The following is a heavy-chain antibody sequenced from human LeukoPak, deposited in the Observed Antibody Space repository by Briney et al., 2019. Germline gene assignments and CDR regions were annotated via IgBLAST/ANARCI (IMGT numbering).Heavy chain of an antibody. CDR1: GFTFSSYS. Sequence: GGSLRLSCAASGFTFSSYSMNWIRQAPGKGLEWVSYISSSSSTIYYADSVKGRFTISRDNAKNSLYLQMNSLRAEDTAVYYCARARVGPGMDVWGQGTTVTVSS. J-gene: IGHJ6*02. CDR3: ARARVGPGMDV. V-gene: IGHV3-48*04. CDR2: ISSSSSTI.